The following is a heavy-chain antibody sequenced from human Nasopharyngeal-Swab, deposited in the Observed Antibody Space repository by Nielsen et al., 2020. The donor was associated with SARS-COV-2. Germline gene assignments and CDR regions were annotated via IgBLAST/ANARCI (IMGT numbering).Heavy chain of an antibody. CDR3: ARDPRRNWSVYYGMDV. J-gene: IGHJ6*02. V-gene: IGHV1-69*13. CDR2: IIPIFGTA. D-gene: IGHD1-1*01. Sequence: SVKVSCKASGGTFSTYAISWVRQAPGQGLEWMGGIIPIFGTANYAQKFQGRVAITADESTSTAYMELSSLRSEDTAVYYCARDPRRNWSVYYGMDVWGQGTTVTVSS. CDR1: GGTFSTYA.